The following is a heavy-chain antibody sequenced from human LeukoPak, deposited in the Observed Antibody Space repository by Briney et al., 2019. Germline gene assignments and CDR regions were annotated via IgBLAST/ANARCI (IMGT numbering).Heavy chain of an antibody. Sequence: GGSLRLSCAASAFIFNNYYMSWIRQAPEKGLECVSYISNSGSTMFYADSVKGRFTISRDNAKNSLYLQMDSLRAEDTAVYYCARVGRSGGVFDSWGQGTLVAVSS. CDR3: ARVGRSGGVFDS. CDR1: AFIFNNYY. V-gene: IGHV3-11*04. J-gene: IGHJ4*02. D-gene: IGHD3-10*01. CDR2: ISNSGSTM.